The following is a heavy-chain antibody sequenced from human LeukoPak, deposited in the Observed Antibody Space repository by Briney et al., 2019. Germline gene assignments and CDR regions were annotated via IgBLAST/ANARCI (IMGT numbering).Heavy chain of an antibody. J-gene: IGHJ4*02. Sequence: GGSLRLSCAASGFTFDDYAMHWVRQAPGKGLEWVSGISWNSGSIGYADSVKGRFTISRDNAKNSLYLQMNSLRAEDMALYYCAKGLYSSSWASFDYWGQGTLVTVSS. CDR1: GFTFDDYA. CDR3: AKGLYSSSWASFDY. V-gene: IGHV3-9*03. CDR2: ISWNSGSI. D-gene: IGHD6-13*01.